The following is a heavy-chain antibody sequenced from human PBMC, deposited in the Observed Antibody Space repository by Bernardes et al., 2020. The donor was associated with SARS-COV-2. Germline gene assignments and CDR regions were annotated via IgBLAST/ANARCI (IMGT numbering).Heavy chain of an antibody. CDR3: AKDGNGAVAGPGIN. J-gene: IGHJ4*02. CDR2: ISGSGGST. D-gene: IGHD6-19*01. CDR1: GFTFSSYA. V-gene: IGHV3-23*01. Sequence: GGSLRLSCAASGFTFSSYAMSWVRQAPGKGLEWVSAISGSGGSTYYADSVKGRFTISRDNSKNTLYLQMNSLRAEDTAVYYCAKDGNGAVAGPGINWGQGTLVTVSS.